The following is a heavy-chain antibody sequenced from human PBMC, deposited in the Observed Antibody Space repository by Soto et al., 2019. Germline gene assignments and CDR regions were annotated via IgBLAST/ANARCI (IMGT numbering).Heavy chain of an antibody. CDR3: TKDPCTRSSCYFDF. CDR1: GFTFSSQA. V-gene: IGHV3-23*01. J-gene: IGHJ4*02. D-gene: IGHD2-2*01. Sequence: EVQLLESGGGLVQPGGSLRLSCEASGFTFSSQAMSGVRKAPGRGLGWVSVISGMDVGTSDADSVRGRFTISRDNSKNTLCLHMTSLRVEDTAIYYCTKDPCTRSSCYFDFWGQGSLVTVSS. CDR2: ISGMDVGT.